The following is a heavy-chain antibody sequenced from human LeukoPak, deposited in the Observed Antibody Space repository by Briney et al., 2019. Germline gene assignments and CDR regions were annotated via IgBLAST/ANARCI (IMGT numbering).Heavy chain of an antibody. D-gene: IGHD7-27*01. Sequence: SETLSLTCTVSGGSISSGGYYWGWIRQPPGKGLEWIGTIYYSGSTYYSPSLKSRVTISVDASKNQFPLKLSSVTAADTAVYYCARDWGTYFDYWGQGTLVTVSS. J-gene: IGHJ4*02. CDR3: ARDWGTYFDY. CDR1: GGSISSGGYY. CDR2: IYYSGST. V-gene: IGHV4-39*02.